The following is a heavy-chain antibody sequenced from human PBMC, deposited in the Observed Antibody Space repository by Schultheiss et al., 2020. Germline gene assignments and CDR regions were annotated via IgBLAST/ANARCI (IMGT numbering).Heavy chain of an antibody. CDR1: GGSISSGSYY. J-gene: IGHJ4*02. D-gene: IGHD6-19*01. Sequence: SETLSLTCTVSGGSISSGSYYWSWIRQPAGKGLEWIGRIYTSGSTNYNPSLKSRVTISVDTSKNQFSLKLSSVTAADTAVYYCARTLDSSGWGDNSFDYWGQGTLVTVSS. CDR3: ARTLDSSGWGDNSFDY. CDR2: IYTSGST. V-gene: IGHV4-61*02.